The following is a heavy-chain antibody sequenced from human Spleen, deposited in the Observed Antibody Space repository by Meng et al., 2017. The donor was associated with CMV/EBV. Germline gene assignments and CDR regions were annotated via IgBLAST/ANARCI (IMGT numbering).Heavy chain of an antibody. V-gene: IGHV3-23*03. J-gene: IGHJ4*02. CDR3: AKDEGGSGPVDY. Sequence: GESLKISCAASGFTFSSYVMSWVRQAPGKGLEWVSVIYSGGSSTYYADSVKGRFTISRDNSKNTLYLQMNSLRAEDTAVYYCAKDEGGSGPVDYWGQGTLVTVSS. CDR1: GFTFSSYV. CDR2: IYSGGSST. D-gene: IGHD6-19*01.